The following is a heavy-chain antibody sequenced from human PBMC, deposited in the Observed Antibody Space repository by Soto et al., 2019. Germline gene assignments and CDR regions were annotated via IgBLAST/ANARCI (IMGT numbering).Heavy chain of an antibody. CDR2: VYYGGST. D-gene: IGHD3-22*01. J-gene: IGHJ6*02. V-gene: IGHV4-39*01. Sequence: SETLSLSCTVCGGSICSSSYYWGWIRQPPGKGLEWIGNVYYGGSTYYNPSLKSRVTISVETSKSQFSLKLSSVTAADTAVYYCAGGDYYHSSGYYFYYYTMDVWGQGTTVTVSS. CDR1: GGSICSSSYY. CDR3: AGGDYYHSSGYYFYYYTMDV.